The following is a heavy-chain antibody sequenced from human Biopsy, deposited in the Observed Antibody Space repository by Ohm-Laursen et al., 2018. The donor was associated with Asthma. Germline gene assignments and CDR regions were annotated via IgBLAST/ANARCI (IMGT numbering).Heavy chain of an antibody. Sequence: FLRLSCAASGFVFSQCGMHWVRQGPGKGLEWVALVSSDGHNKYYEDSVKGRFTISRDNSRNRLYLQINRLTVEDSAVYFCARQSGQDYGDSNGFDIWGQGTKVAVSS. V-gene: IGHV3-30*03. CDR1: GFVFSQCG. CDR3: ARQSGQDYGDSNGFDI. CDR2: VSSDGHNK. J-gene: IGHJ3*02. D-gene: IGHD4-17*01.